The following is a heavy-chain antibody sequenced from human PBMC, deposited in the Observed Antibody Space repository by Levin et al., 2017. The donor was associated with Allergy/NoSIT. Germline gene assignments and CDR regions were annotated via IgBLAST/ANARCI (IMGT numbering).Heavy chain of an antibody. CDR3: ARETRGFGELSWFDP. D-gene: IGHD3-10*01. Sequence: GGSLRLSCAASGFTFSSYGMHWVRQAPGKGLEWVAVIWYDGSNKYYADSVKGRFTISRDNSKNTLYLQMNSLRAEDTAVYYCARETRGFGELSWFDPWGQGTLVTVSS. J-gene: IGHJ5*02. V-gene: IGHV3-33*01. CDR2: IWYDGSNK. CDR1: GFTFSSYG.